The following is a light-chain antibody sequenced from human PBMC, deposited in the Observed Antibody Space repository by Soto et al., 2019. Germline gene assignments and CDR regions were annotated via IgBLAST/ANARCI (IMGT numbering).Light chain of an antibody. J-gene: IGKJ1*01. CDR1: QSVSSSY. V-gene: IGKV3-20*01. CDR3: QQYGSSRA. CDR2: GTS. Sequence: ESVLTQSPGTLSFSPGERATLSCRASQSVSSSYLAWYQQKPGQAPRLLIYGTSSRATGIPDRFSGSGSGTDFTLTISRLEPEDFAVYYCQQYGSSRAFGQGPNVDIK.